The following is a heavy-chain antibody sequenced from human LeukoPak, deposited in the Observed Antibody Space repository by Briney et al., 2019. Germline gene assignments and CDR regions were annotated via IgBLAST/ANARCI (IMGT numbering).Heavy chain of an antibody. D-gene: IGHD2-15*01. CDR1: GGSISSSSYY. CDR2: IYYSGST. CDR3: ARLCKGGSCYSKLDY. Sequence: SETLSLTCTVSGGSISSSSYYWGWIRQPPGKGLEWIGSIYYSGSTYYNPSLKSRVTISVDTSKNQFSLKLSSVTAADTAVYYCARLCKGGSCYSKLDYWGQGTLVTVSP. V-gene: IGHV4-39*01. J-gene: IGHJ4*02.